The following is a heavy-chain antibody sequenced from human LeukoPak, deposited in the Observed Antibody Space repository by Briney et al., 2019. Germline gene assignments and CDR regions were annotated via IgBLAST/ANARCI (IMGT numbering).Heavy chain of an antibody. Sequence: SETLSLTCAVYGGSFSGYYWSWIRQPPGKGLEWIGEINHSGSTNYNPSLKSRVTISVDTSKNQFSLKLSSVTAADTAVYYCANRRAFSRHFDYWGQGTLVTVSS. V-gene: IGHV4-34*01. CDR2: INHSGST. CDR3: ANRRAFSRHFDY. J-gene: IGHJ4*02. D-gene: IGHD3-3*02. CDR1: GGSFSGYY.